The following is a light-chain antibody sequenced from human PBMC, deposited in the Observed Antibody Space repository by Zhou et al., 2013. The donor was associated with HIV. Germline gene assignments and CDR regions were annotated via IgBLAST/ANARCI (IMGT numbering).Light chain of an antibody. V-gene: IGKV2-28*01. CDR1: QTLLHSNGYDY. Sequence: DVVMTQSPLSLPVTPGEPASISCRSSQTLLHSNGYDYLDWYLQKPGQSPQLLIYSLSYRASGVPDRFSGSGSGTVFNLTIHSLQPDDFATYYCQQTYTVPLTFGGGTKV. CDR2: SLS. CDR3: QQTYTVPLT. J-gene: IGKJ4*01.